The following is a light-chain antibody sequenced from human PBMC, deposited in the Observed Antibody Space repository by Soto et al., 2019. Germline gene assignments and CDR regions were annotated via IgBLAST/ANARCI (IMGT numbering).Light chain of an antibody. CDR3: LHYSTYPLT. CDR1: QSISRS. CDR2: DAS. J-gene: IGKJ4*01. V-gene: IGKV1-5*01. Sequence: DIQMTQSPSTLSASVGDRVTITCRASQSISRSLAWYQQKPGKAPSLLIYDASSLEGGVPSRFSGSGFGTEFTLTITNLQPADFATYYCLHYSTYPLTFGGGTRVDI.